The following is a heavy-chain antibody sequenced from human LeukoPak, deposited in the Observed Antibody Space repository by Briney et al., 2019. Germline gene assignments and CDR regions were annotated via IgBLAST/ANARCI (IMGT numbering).Heavy chain of an antibody. CDR2: ISYDGSNK. CDR1: GFTFSSYG. Sequence: PGGSLRLSCSASGFTFSSYGMHWVRQAPGKGLEWVAVISYDGSNKYYADSVKGRFTISRDNSKNTLYLQMNSLRAEDTAVYYCARDGNSYYDFWSGYPPPDYWGQGTLVTVSS. D-gene: IGHD3-3*01. V-gene: IGHV3-30*19. CDR3: ARDGNSYYDFWSGYPPPDY. J-gene: IGHJ4*02.